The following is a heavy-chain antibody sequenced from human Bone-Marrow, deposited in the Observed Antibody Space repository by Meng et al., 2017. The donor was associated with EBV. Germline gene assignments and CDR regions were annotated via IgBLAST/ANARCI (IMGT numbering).Heavy chain of an antibody. CDR2: ISSSGSTI. CDR3: ARGDYDFDY. V-gene: IGHV3-11*01. D-gene: IGHD4-17*01. CDR1: GFIFSDFY. Sequence: QVELVASGGGLVKPVWSLCPSCAACGFIFSDFYMGWIRQGPGKGLEWVSYISSSGSTIYYADSVKGRFTISRDNAKNSLYLQMNSLRAEDTAVYYCARGDYDFDYWGQGTLVTVSS. J-gene: IGHJ4*02.